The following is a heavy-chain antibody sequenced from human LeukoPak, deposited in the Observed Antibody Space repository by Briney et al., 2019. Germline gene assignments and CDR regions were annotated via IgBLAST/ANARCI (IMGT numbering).Heavy chain of an antibody. CDR2: IYHSGST. CDR3: ARMDYGDYSDAFDI. Sequence: SETLSLTCAVSGGSISSSNWWSWVRQPPGKGLEWIGEIYHSGSTNYNPSLKSRVTISVDKSKNQFSLKLSSVTAADTAVYYCARMDYGDYSDAFDIWGQGTMVTVSS. V-gene: IGHV4-4*02. D-gene: IGHD4-17*01. J-gene: IGHJ3*02. CDR1: GGSISSSNW.